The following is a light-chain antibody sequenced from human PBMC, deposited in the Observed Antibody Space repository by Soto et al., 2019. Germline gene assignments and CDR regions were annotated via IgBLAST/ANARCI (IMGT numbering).Light chain of an antibody. CDR3: MQGRHWPPT. CDR2: KVS. Sequence: DVVMTQSPLSLPVTLGPPASISCRSNQSLVYSDGDTYLNWFQQRPGQSPRRLIYKVSNRDAGVPDRFSGSGSGADFTLKISRVEAEDVGVYYCMQGRHWPPTFGQGTKVEFE. CDR1: QSLVYSDGDTY. V-gene: IGKV2-30*01. J-gene: IGKJ1*01.